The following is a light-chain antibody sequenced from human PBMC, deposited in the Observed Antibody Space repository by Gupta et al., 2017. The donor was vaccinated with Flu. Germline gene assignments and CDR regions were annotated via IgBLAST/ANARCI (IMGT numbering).Light chain of an antibody. V-gene: IGKV3-20*01. Sequence: EGATLSCRASQCVTSSLAWYQQKPGQAPRLLIYGASTRAAGIPDRFSGSGSGTDFSLTIDKVEPEDFAVYFCQQYGSSSPWTFGQGTKVEVK. CDR1: QCVTSS. J-gene: IGKJ1*01. CDR2: GAS. CDR3: QQYGSSSPWT.